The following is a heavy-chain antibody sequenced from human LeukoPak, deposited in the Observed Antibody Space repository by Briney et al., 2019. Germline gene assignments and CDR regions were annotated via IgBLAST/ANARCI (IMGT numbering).Heavy chain of an antibody. CDR1: GFTVSSNY. CDR3: AREHRAPFPDAFDI. D-gene: IGHD2/OR15-2a*01. Sequence: PGGSLRLSCAASGFTVSSNYMSWVRQAPGKGPEWVSVIYSGGSTYYADSVKGRFTISRDNSKNTLYLQMNSLRAEDTAVYYCAREHRAPFPDAFDIWGQGTMVTVSS. J-gene: IGHJ3*02. CDR2: IYSGGST. V-gene: IGHV3-53*01.